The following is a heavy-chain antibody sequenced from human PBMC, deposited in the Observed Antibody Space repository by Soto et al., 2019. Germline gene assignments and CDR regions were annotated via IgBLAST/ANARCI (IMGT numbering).Heavy chain of an antibody. CDR2: FNPSGGGT. D-gene: IGHD6-19*01. CDR1: GDTYTSYY. V-gene: IGHV1-46*01. J-gene: IGHJ3*02. Sequence: QVQLVQSGAEVKKPGASVKVSCKASGDTYTSYYIHWVRQAPGQGLGWMGTFNPSGGGTFYAQKFQGRVTMTGDTSTSTVYMELSSLRSEDTAVYYCARGEEIAVAGKLSVFDIWGQGTMVTVSS. CDR3: ARGEEIAVAGKLSVFDI.